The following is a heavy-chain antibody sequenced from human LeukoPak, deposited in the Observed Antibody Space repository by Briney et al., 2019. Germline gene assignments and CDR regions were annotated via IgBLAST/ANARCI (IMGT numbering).Heavy chain of an antibody. V-gene: IGHV6-1*01. J-gene: IGHJ5*02. CDR2: TYYRSKWYN. Sequence: KPSPTLSLTCAISGDSVSSNSAAWNWIRQSPSRGLEWLGRTYYRSKWYNDYAVSVKSRITINPDTSKNQFSLQLNSVTPEDTAVYYCARVYCSSTSCSNWFDPWGQGTLVTVSS. D-gene: IGHD2-2*01. CDR3: ARVYCSSTSCSNWFDP. CDR1: GDSVSSNSAA.